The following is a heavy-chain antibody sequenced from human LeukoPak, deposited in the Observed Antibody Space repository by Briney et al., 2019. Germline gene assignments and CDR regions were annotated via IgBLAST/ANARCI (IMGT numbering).Heavy chain of an antibody. CDR1: GGSISTEGFY. V-gene: IGHV4-30-4*01. CDR2: IYYSGST. J-gene: IGHJ4*02. CDR3: ARTKARFYYTTSGYYHDY. Sequence: SETLSLTCALSGGSISTEGFYWSWIRQPPGKGPEWIGFIYYSGSTYYSPSLKSRVTISVDTSKNHLSLKLNSVTVADTAVYYCARTKARFYYTTSGYYHDYWGQGTLVTVSS. D-gene: IGHD3-22*01.